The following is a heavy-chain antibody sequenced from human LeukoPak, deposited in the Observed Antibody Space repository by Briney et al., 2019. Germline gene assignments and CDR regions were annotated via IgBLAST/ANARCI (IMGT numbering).Heavy chain of an antibody. CDR2: ISYDGSNK. J-gene: IGHJ4*02. CDR3: AKGKYYYDSSGSNFDY. V-gene: IGHV3-30*18. D-gene: IGHD3-22*01. CDR1: GFTFSSYG. Sequence: GGSLRLSCAASGFTFSSYGTHWVRQAPGKGLEWVAVISYDGSNKYYADSVKGRFTISRDNSKNTLYLQMISLRAEDTAVYYCAKGKYYYDSSGSNFDYWGQGTLVTVSS.